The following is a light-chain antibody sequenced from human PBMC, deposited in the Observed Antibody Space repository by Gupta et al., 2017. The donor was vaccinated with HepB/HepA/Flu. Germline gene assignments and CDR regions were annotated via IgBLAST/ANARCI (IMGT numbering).Light chain of an antibody. CDR2: GNS. V-gene: IGLV1-40*01. Sequence: SVLTQPPSVSGAPGQRVTISCTGSSSNTGAGYDVHWYQQLPGTAPKLLIYGNSNRPSGVPDRFSGSKSGTSASVAITGLQAEDEADYYCQSYDSSLSGVVFGGGTKLTVL. CDR3: QSYDSSLSGVV. J-gene: IGLJ2*01. CDR1: SSNTGAGYD.